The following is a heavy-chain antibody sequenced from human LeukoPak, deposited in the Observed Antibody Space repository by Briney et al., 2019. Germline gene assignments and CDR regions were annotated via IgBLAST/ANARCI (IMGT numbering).Heavy chain of an antibody. CDR2: IWYDGSNK. CDR1: GFTFSSYG. D-gene: IGHD5-24*01. Sequence: GSLRLSCAASGFTFSSYGMHWVRQPPGKGLEWVAVIWYDGSNKYYADSVKGRFTISRDNSKNTLYLQMNSLRAEDTAVYYCARDKGMASDYWGQGTLVTVSS. J-gene: IGHJ4*02. V-gene: IGHV3-33*01. CDR3: ARDKGMASDY.